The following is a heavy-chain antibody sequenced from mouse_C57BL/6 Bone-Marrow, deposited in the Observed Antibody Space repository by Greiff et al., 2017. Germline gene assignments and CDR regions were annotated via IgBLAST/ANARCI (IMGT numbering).Heavy chain of an antibody. CDR1: GYTFTSYW. CDR2: IHPNSGST. V-gene: IGHV1-64*01. J-gene: IGHJ4*01. D-gene: IGHD3-2*02. CDR3: AKGQLNMDY. Sequence: QVQLKQPGAELVKPGASVKLSCKASGYTFTSYWMHWVKQRPGQGLEWIGMIHPNSGSTNYNEKFKSKATLTVDKSSSTAYMQRSSLTSEDSAVYYWAKGQLNMDYWGQGTSVTVSS.